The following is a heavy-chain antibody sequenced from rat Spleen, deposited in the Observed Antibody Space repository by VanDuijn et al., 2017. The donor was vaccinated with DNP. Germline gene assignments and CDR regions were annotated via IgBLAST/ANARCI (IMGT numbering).Heavy chain of an antibody. J-gene: IGHJ1*01. D-gene: IGHD1-12*03. V-gene: IGHV3-1*01. CDR3: ARGNDGYYPDWYFDF. CDR1: GYSITSTY. CDR2: INYSGST. Sequence: EVQLQESGPGLVKPSQSLSLTCSVTGYSITSTYWGWIRKFPGNKMEWIGYINYSGSTGYNPSLKSRISISRDTSKNQFFLQLNSVTTEDTATYYCARGNDGYYPDWYFDFWGPGTMVTVSS.